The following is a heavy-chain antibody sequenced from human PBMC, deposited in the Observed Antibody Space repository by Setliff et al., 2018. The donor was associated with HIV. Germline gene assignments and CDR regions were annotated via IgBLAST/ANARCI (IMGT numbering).Heavy chain of an antibody. Sequence: ASVKVSCKASGYTLTSYAITWVRQAPGQGLEWVGWIDADNGNTNYAQKFRGRVTMTTDTSTNTAYMEVRSLTSDDTAVYYCVRVTADRTNYYYWGQGTLVTVSS. V-gene: IGHV1-18*01. CDR2: IDADNGNT. J-gene: IGHJ4*02. D-gene: IGHD4-4*01. CDR3: VRVTADRTNYYY. CDR1: GYTLTSYA.